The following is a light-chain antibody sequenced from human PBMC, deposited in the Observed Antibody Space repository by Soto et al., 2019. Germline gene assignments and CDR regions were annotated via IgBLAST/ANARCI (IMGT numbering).Light chain of an antibody. J-gene: IGKJ5*01. CDR1: QSVSSY. CDR3: QQRSNWPIT. Sequence: EIVLTQSPATLSLSPGERATLSCRASQSVSSYLAWYQQKPGQAPRLLIYDASNRATGIPARFSGSGSGTVFPLTISNLEPEVFAVYYCQQRSNWPITFGQGTRLEIK. CDR2: DAS. V-gene: IGKV3-11*01.